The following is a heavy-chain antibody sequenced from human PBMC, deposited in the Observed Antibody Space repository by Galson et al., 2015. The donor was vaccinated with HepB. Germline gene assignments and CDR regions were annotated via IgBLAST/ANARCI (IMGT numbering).Heavy chain of an antibody. D-gene: IGHD2-15*01. J-gene: IGHJ3*02. CDR1: GYTFTSYY. V-gene: IGHV1-46*01. CDR2: INPSGGST. Sequence: SVKVSCKASGYTFTSYYMHWVRQAPGQGLEWMGIINPSGGSTSYAQKFQGRVTMTRDTSTSTVYMELSCLRSEDTAVYYCARDMTALASVARDAFDIWGQGTMVTVSS. CDR3: ARDMTALASVARDAFDI.